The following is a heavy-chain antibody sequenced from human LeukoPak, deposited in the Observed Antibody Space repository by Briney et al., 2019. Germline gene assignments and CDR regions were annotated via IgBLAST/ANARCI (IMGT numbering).Heavy chain of an antibody. Sequence: ASVKVSCKPSGYTFTNYDINWVRQATGQGLEWMGWMNPNSGNTGYAQKFQGRVTITRNTSISTAYMEMSSLRSEDTAVYYCARGPLRSGWYWFDYWGQGTLVTVSS. CDR3: ARGPLRSGWYWFDY. CDR1: GYTFTNYD. J-gene: IGHJ4*02. V-gene: IGHV1-8*03. CDR2: MNPNSGNT. D-gene: IGHD6-19*01.